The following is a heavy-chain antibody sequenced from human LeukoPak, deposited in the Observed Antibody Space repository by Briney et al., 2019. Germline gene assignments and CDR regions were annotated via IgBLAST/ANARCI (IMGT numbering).Heavy chain of an antibody. CDR1: GGTFSSYA. J-gene: IGHJ6*03. V-gene: IGHV1-69*05. CDR2: IIPIFGTA. CDR3: ARAGGYSSSSDYYYMDV. Sequence: SVKVSCKASGGTFSSYAISWVRQAPGQGLEWMGGIIPIFGTANYAQKFQGRVTITTDESTSTAYMELSSLRSEDTAVYYCARAGGYSSSSDYYYMDVWGKGTTVTVSS. D-gene: IGHD6-13*01.